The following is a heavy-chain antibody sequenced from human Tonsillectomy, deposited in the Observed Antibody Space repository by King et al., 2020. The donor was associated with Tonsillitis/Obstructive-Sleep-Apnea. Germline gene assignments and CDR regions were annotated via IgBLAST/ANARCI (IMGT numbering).Heavy chain of an antibody. CDR2: ISSKSSYI. CDR1: GFTFSTYS. D-gene: IGHD2-15*01. V-gene: IGHV3-21*01. Sequence: VQLVESGGGLVKPGGSLRLSCAASGFTFSTYSMNWVRQAPGKGLEWVSTISSKSSYIFYADSVKGRFTISRENAKTSLYLQMNSLRADDTAVYYCAREYCTGGSCPREGFDYWGQGTLVTVSS. CDR3: AREYCTGGSCPREGFDY. J-gene: IGHJ4*02.